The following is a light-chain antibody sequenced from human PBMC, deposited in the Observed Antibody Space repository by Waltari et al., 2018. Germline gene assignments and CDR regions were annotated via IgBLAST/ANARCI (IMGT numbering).Light chain of an antibody. V-gene: IGLV1-36*01. CDR2: YDD. J-gene: IGLJ2*01. Sequence: QSVLTQPPSVSEAPRQRVTISCSGSSSNIGNNAVNWYQQLPGKAPKLLIYYDDRLPSGVSVRVSGSKSGASASLAISGLQSEDEADYYCAAWDDSLNGLVFGGGTKLTVL. CDR1: SSNIGNNA. CDR3: AAWDDSLNGLV.